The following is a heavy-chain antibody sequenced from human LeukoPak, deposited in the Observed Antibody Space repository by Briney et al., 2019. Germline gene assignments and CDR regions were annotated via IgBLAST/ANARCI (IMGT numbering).Heavy chain of an antibody. Sequence: GASVKVSCKASGGTFSSYAISWVRQAPGQGLEWMGGIIPIFGTANYAQKFQGRVTITADESTSTAYMELSRLRSEDTAVYYCARDHEQQLDPTNWFDPWGQGTLVTVSS. CDR3: ARDHEQQLDPTNWFDP. J-gene: IGHJ5*02. D-gene: IGHD6-13*01. CDR1: GGTFSSYA. V-gene: IGHV1-69*13. CDR2: IIPIFGTA.